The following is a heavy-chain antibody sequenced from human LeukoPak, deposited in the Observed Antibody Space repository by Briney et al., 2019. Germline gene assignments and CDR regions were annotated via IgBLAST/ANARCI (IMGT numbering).Heavy chain of an antibody. CDR3: ARVEQLVTPSSYYGMDV. Sequence: GGSLRLSCAASGFTFSSYAMHWVRQAPGKGLEWVAVISYDGSNKYYADSVKGRFTVSRDNSKNTLYLQMNSLRAEDTAVYYCARVEQLVTPSSYYGMDVSGQGTTVTVSS. V-gene: IGHV3-30-3*01. CDR1: GFTFSSYA. J-gene: IGHJ6*02. D-gene: IGHD6-13*01. CDR2: ISYDGSNK.